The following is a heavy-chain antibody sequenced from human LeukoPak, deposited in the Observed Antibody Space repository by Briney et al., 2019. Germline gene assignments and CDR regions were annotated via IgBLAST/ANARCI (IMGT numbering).Heavy chain of an antibody. J-gene: IGHJ3*02. D-gene: IGHD5-12*01. CDR2: ISGSGTTI. V-gene: IGHV3-11*01. CDR3: ARDSRWLRSVGAFAI. Sequence: GGSLRLSCAASGFTFSDYYMSWIRQAPGKGLEWVSYISGSGTTIYYADSVKGRFTISRDNAKNSLYLQMNSLRAEDTAVYYCARDSRWLRSVGAFAIWGQGTMVTVSS. CDR1: GFTFSDYY.